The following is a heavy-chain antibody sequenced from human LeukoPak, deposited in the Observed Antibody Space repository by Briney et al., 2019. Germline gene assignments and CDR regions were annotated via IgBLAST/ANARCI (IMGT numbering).Heavy chain of an antibody. D-gene: IGHD6-13*01. V-gene: IGHV1-2*04. CDR3: ARVGRGYSSSWYGWDFDY. Sequence: ASVKVSCKASGYTFTGYYIHWVRQAPGQGLEWMGWINPNSGGTNCAQKFQGWDTMTRDTSISTAYMELSRLRSDDTAVYYCARVGRGYSSSWYGWDFDYWGQGTLVTVSS. J-gene: IGHJ4*02. CDR1: GYTFTGYY. CDR2: INPNSGGT.